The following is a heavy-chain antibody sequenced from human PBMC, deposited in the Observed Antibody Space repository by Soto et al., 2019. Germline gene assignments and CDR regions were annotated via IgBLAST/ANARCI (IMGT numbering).Heavy chain of an antibody. CDR1: GGSISRYY. Sequence: VRLQESGPGLVKPSETLSLTCTVSGGSISRYYWSWIRQPPGKGLEWIGYLYNAGSTIYNPSLKSRVTISVDMSQNQFSLNLNYVTAADTAVYYCARDLWGYCGTDCYPLDVWGQGTTVTVSS. V-gene: IGHV4-59*01. D-gene: IGHD2-21*02. J-gene: IGHJ6*02. CDR2: LYNAGST. CDR3: ARDLWGYCGTDCYPLDV.